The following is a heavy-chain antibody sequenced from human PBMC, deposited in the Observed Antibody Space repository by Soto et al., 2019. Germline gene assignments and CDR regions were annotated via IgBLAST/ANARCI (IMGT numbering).Heavy chain of an antibody. CDR1: GYTFTSYG. V-gene: IGHV1-18*01. Sequence: QVHLVQSGADVKKPGASVKVSCKASGYTFTSYGISWVRQAPGQGLEWMGWISGYSGNTNYAPKFQDRVTMTTDTSXSTAYMEVRSMTSDDTAVYYCARRGSGTVTGYMSDYWGPGTVVTVSS. CDR2: ISGYSGNT. J-gene: IGHJ4*02. D-gene: IGHD4-17*01. CDR3: ARRGSGTVTGYMSDY.